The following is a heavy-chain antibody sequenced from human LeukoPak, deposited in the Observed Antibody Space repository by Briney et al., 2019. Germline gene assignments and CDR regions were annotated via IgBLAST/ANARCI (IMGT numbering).Heavy chain of an antibody. J-gene: IGHJ4*02. CDR3: AKHVRELSLPLEY. V-gene: IGHV3-23*01. Sequence: GWSLRLSCAASGFTFSSYALSWVRQAPGKGLEWVSGISGSGYSTYYADSVKGRFTISRDNSNITLYLQMNSLRAEDTALYHCAKHVRELSLPLEYWGQGTLVTVSS. CDR2: ISGSGYST. D-gene: IGHD3-16*02. CDR1: GFTFSSYA.